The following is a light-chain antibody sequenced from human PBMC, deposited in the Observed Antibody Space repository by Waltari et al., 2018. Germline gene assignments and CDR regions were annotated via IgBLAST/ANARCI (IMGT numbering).Light chain of an antibody. V-gene: IGLV3-19*01. Sequence: AMGQTVRITCQGDSLRSYYASWYQQRPGQAPILVIYDKDNRPSGVPDRFSGSSSHNTASLTITGAQAEDEASYYCHSRDASGVGGSFGGGTKLTVL. CDR2: DKD. J-gene: IGLJ2*01. CDR3: HSRDASGVGGS. CDR1: SLRSYY.